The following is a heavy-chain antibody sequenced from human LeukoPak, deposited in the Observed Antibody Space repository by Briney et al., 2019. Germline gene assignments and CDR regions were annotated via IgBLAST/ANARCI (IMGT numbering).Heavy chain of an antibody. D-gene: IGHD6-13*01. CDR3: ARGLLAAGTFDL. V-gene: IGHV3-66*01. J-gene: IGHJ4*02. CDR2: IYGDGSL. CDR1: GFTVSNNY. Sequence: GGSLRLSCAASGFTVSNNYMSWGRQAPGKGLEWVSVIYGDGSLYYTDSVRGRFTISRDSSKSIVYLQMNSLRADDTAVYFCARGLLAAGTFDLRGQGTLVIVSS.